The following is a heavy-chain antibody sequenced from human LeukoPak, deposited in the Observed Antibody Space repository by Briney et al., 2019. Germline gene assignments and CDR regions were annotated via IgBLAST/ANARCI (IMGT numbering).Heavy chain of an antibody. D-gene: IGHD6-19*01. CDR1: GFTFSSYAM. CDR2: IYHSGST. V-gene: IGHV4-4*02. Sequence: GSLRLSCAASGFTFSSYAMSWVRQPPGKGLEWIGEIYHSGSTNYNPSLKSRVTISVDKSKNQFSLKLSSVTAADTAVYYCARHSHSSGWYSDYWGQETLVTVSS. J-gene: IGHJ4*02. CDR3: ARHSHSSGWYSDY.